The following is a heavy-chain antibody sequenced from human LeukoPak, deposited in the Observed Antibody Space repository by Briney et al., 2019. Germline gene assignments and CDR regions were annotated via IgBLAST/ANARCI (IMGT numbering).Heavy chain of an antibody. Sequence: GGSLRLSCAASGSTFSSYWMHWVRQAPGKGLVWVSRINSDGSSTSYADTVKGRFTISRDNAKNTLYLQMNSLRAEDTAVYYCARLYGGYGDYYFDYWGQGTLVTVSS. V-gene: IGHV3-74*01. CDR3: ARLYGGYGDYYFDY. CDR2: INSDGSST. J-gene: IGHJ4*02. D-gene: IGHD4-17*01. CDR1: GSTFSSYW.